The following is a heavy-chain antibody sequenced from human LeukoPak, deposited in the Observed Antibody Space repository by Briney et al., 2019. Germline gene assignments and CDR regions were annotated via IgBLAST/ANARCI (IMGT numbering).Heavy chain of an antibody. D-gene: IGHD2-2*01. CDR2: IIPIFGTA. Sequence: SVKVSCKASGGTFSSYAISWVRQAPGQRLEWMGGIIPIFGTANYAQKFQGRVTITTDESTSTAYMELSSLRSEDTAVYYCARAPVGCSSTSCSIGHFDYWGQGTLVTVSS. V-gene: IGHV1-69*05. CDR1: GGTFSSYA. CDR3: ARAPVGCSSTSCSIGHFDY. J-gene: IGHJ4*02.